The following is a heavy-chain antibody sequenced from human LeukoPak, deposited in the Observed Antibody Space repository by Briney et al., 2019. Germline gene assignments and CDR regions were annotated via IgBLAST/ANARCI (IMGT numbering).Heavy chain of an antibody. Sequence: PSETLSLTCAVSGGSISSYYWSWIRQPPGKGLEWIWGIYTSGSTNYNPSLKSRFTISVDTSKNQSSLQLSSVTAADTAVYYCASSTPITYYDFWRGLDYYYYMDVWGKGTTVTVSS. CDR2: IYTSGST. CDR3: ASSTPITYYDFWRGLDYYYYMDV. CDR1: GGSISSYY. V-gene: IGHV4-4*08. D-gene: IGHD3-3*01. J-gene: IGHJ6*03.